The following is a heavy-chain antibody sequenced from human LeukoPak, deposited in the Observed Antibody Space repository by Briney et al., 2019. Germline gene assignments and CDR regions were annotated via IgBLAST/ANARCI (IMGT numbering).Heavy chain of an antibody. V-gene: IGHV3-30*18. CDR1: GFTFNNYG. CDR3: AKDPSLRVTLPV. D-gene: IGHD2-21*02. CDR2: ISHDGNNE. Sequence: GGSLRLSCAASGFTFNNYGLHWVRQAPGKGLEWVTLISHDGNNEYYADSVKGRFATSRDNSKNTLYLQMNSLRAEDTAVYYCAKDPSLRVTLPVWGQGTLVTVSS. J-gene: IGHJ4*02.